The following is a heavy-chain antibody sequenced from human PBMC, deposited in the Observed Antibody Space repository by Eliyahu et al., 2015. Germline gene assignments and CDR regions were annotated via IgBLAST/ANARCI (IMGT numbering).Heavy chain of an antibody. CDR3: ARLRYYDSSGPGIFDY. CDR2: ISNDGRQK. J-gene: IGHJ4*02. CDR1: GFPFXSYT. D-gene: IGHD3-22*01. V-gene: IGHV3-30*04. Sequence: QVQLVESGGGVFXPGGSLRLSCAXSGFPFXSYTTPWVRXXPGKGLXWVTVISNDGRQKYYADSVKGRFTISRDNSKNTMYLQMNSXRPEDTAVFYCARLRYYDSSGPGIFDYWGQGTVVTVSS.